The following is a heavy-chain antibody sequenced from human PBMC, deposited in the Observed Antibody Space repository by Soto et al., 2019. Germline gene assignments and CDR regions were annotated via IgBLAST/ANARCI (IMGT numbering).Heavy chain of an antibody. CDR1: GGTFSSYA. CDR3: ARNGAAGRVTDY. J-gene: IGHJ4*02. D-gene: IGHD6-13*01. V-gene: IGHV1-69*06. Sequence: SVKVSCKASGGTFSSYAISWVRQAPGQGLEWMGGIIPIFGTANYAQKFQGRVTITADKSTSTAYMELSSLRSEEKAVDYCARNGAAGRVTDYWGQGTLVTVSS. CDR2: IIPIFGTA.